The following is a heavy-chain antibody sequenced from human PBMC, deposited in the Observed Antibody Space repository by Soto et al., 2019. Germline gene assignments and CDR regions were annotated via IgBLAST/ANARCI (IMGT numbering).Heavy chain of an antibody. CDR2: INDGNGNT. Sequence: QVQLVQSGAEVKKPGASVKVSCKASGYVFTAYGLHWVRQAPGQSLEGMGWINDGNGNTEYAQQLQGRVTITMDTAANPAHLELSSLRSEDTAAYYCARAEVYGGQGDLDYWGQGTLVTVSS. D-gene: IGHD4-17*01. V-gene: IGHV1-3*01. CDR1: GYVFTAYG. CDR3: ARAEVYGGQGDLDY. J-gene: IGHJ4*02.